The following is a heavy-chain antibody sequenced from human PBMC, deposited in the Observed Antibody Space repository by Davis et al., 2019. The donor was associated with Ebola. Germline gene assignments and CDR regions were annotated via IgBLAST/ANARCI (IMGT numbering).Heavy chain of an antibody. CDR1: GAPSTAYF. J-gene: IGHJ3*02. D-gene: IGHD1-26*01. Sequence: MPSETLSLTCHVFGAPSTAYFWSWIGQPLVKGLEWIGETSYHPVYTNYSPYFGGRVIMSIESYKTQFSLRLSYVTAADTALYYCARESGRYRGDPLDIWCQGTKVTVSS. CDR3: ARESGRYRGDPLDI. V-gene: IGHV4-34*01. CDR2: TSYHPVYT.